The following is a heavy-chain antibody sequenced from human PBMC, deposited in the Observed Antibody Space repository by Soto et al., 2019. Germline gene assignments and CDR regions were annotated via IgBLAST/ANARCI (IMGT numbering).Heavy chain of an antibody. D-gene: IGHD3-22*01. CDR1: GGSFSGYY. V-gene: IGHV4-34*01. CDR3: ARSRSSGCFDY. J-gene: IGHJ4*02. Sequence: PSETLSLTCAVYGGSFSGYYWTWIRQPPGKGLEWIGEINHSGSTNYNPSLKSRVTISVGTSKNQFSLKLSSVTAADTAVYYCARSRSSGCFDYWGQGTLVTVSS. CDR2: INHSGST.